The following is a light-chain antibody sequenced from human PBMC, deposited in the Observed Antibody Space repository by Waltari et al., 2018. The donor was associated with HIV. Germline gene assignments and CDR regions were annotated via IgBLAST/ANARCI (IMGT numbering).Light chain of an antibody. CDR2: RNN. CDR3: AAWDDSLSVV. CDR1: SSNIGKNY. Sequence: QSVLTQPPSASGTPGQRVTISCSGSSSNIGKNYVYWYQQLPGAAPKLLIYRNNQRPSGVPDRFSGCKAGTSASLAISGLRSEDEADYYCAAWDDSLSVVFVGGTKLTVL. V-gene: IGLV1-47*01. J-gene: IGLJ2*01.